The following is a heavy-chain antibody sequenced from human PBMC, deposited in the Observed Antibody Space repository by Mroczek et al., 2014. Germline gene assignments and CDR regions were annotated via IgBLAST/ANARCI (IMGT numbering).Heavy chain of an antibody. J-gene: IGHJ5*02. V-gene: IGHV4-34*01. CDR1: GGSFSGYY. CDR3: ASSLGWEPSEGHWFDP. D-gene: IGHD1-26*01. CDR2: INHSGST. Sequence: QVQLQQWGAGLLKPSETLSLTCAVYGGSFSGYYWSWIRQPPGKGLEWIGEINHSGSTNYNPSLKSRVTISVDTSKNQFSLKLSSVTAADTAVYYCASSLGWEPSEGHWFDPWGQGTLVTVSS.